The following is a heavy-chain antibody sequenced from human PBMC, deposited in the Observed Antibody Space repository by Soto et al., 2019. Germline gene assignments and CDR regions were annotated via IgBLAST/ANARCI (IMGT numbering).Heavy chain of an antibody. CDR2: ITSSSSLI. D-gene: IGHD4-17*01. CDR3: ARNKDYAFDI. J-gene: IGHJ3*02. CDR1: GFSFSTYS. V-gene: IGHV3-48*01. Sequence: LRLSCAASGFSFSTYSMNWVRQAPGKGLEWVSYITSSSSLISYADSVKGRFTISRDNAKNSLYLQMNSLRAEDTAVYFCARNKDYAFDIWGQGTMVTVSS.